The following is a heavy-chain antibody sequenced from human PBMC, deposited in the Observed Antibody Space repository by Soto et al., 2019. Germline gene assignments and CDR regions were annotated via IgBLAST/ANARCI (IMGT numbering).Heavy chain of an antibody. V-gene: IGHV4-59*08. CDR1: GGSISSSY. J-gene: IGHJ4*02. CDR2: IYYSGTT. Sequence: LCGGSISSSYWNWIRQPPGKGLEWIGYIYYSGTTNYNPSLKSRVTISVDSSKNQFSLKLSSVTAADTAVYYCARQPCSSTSCDKKGDFDYWGQGTLVTVSS. CDR3: ARQPCSSTSCDKKGDFDY. D-gene: IGHD2-2*01.